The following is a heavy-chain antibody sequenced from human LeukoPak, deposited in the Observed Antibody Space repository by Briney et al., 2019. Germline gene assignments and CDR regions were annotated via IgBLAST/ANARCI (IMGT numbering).Heavy chain of an antibody. J-gene: IGHJ4*02. CDR1: GGSISSYY. CDR3: ARDRDGYNFFDY. Sequence: SETLSLTCAVSGGSISSYYWSWIRQPPGKGLEWIGYIYYSGSTNYNPSLKSRVTISVDTSKNQFSLKLSSVTAADTAVYYCARDRDGYNFFDYWGQGTLVTVSS. CDR2: IYYSGST. D-gene: IGHD5-24*01. V-gene: IGHV4-59*01.